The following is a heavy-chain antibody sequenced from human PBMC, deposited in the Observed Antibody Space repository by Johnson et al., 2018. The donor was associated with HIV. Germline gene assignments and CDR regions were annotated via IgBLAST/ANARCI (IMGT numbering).Heavy chain of an antibody. D-gene: IGHD2-21*02. Sequence: QVQLVESGGGLVQPGRSLRLSCAASGFTFDDYAMHWVRQAPGKGLEWVSVIYSGGGTYYVDSVKGRFTISRDNSKNTLYLQMNSLRAEDTAVYYCETGVVVTAMNDAFDIWGQGTMVTVSS. CDR3: ETGVVVTAMNDAFDI. CDR2: IYSGGGT. J-gene: IGHJ3*02. V-gene: IGHV3-NL1*01. CDR1: GFTFDDYA.